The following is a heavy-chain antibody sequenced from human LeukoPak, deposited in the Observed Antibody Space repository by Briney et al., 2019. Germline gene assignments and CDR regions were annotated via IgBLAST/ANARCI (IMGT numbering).Heavy chain of an antibody. CDR1: GGSISSSSYY. V-gene: IGHV4-39*01. J-gene: IGHJ4*02. Sequence: SETLSLTCTVSGGSISSSSYYWGWIRQPPGKGLEWIGSIYYSGSTYYNPSLKSRVTISVDTSKNQFSLKLSSVTAADTAVYYCARGGIAARPRFDYWGQGTLVTVSS. D-gene: IGHD6-6*01. CDR3: ARGGIAARPRFDY. CDR2: IYYSGST.